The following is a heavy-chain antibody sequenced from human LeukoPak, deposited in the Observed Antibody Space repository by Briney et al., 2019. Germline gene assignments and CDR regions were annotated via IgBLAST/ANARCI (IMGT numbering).Heavy chain of an antibody. CDR2: ISSGGSYR. CDR1: GFSFSDYY. J-gene: IGHJ4*02. CDR3: ARGNYYDSSGYYY. V-gene: IGHV3-11*06. Sequence: PGGSLRLSCAASGFSFSDYYMSWIRQAPGKGLEWVSYISSGGSYRSYADSVKGRFTISRDNAENSLYLQMNSLRAEDTAVYYCARGNYYDSSGYYYWGQGTLVTVSS. D-gene: IGHD3-22*01.